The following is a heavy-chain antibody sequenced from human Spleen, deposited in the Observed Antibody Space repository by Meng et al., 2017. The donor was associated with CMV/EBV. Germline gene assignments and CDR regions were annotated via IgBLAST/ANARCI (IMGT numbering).Heavy chain of an antibody. CDR2: IYHSGST. D-gene: IGHD5-12*01. V-gene: IGHV4-38-2*02. CDR1: GYSISSGYY. Sequence: GSLRLSCTVSGYSISSGYYWGWIRQPPGKGLEWIGSIYHSGSTYYNPSLKSRVTISVDPSKHQFSLKLDSLTAADTAVYYCARRGKAWIPDYWGQGTLVTVSS. J-gene: IGHJ4*02. CDR3: ARRGKAWIPDY.